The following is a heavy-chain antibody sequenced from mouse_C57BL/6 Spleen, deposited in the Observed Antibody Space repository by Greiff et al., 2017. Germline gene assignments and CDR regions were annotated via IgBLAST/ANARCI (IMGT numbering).Heavy chain of an antibody. Sequence: QVQLQQSGPELVKPGASVKISCKASGYAFSSSWMNWVKQRPGKGLEWIGRIYPGDGDTNYNGKFKGKATLTADKSSSTAYMQLSSLTSEDSAVDFCARVGGSYGYFDVWGTGTTVTVSS. CDR2: IYPGDGDT. CDR3: ARVGGSYGYFDV. V-gene: IGHV1-82*01. D-gene: IGHD1-1*02. CDR1: GYAFSSSW. J-gene: IGHJ1*03.